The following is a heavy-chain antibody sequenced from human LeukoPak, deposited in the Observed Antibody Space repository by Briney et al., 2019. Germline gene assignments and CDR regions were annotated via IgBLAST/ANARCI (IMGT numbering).Heavy chain of an antibody. CDR3: AKDRYSSGSSDAFGI. CDR1: GFTFDDYA. D-gene: IGHD6-19*01. J-gene: IGHJ3*02. CDR2: ISWNSGSI. V-gene: IGHV3-9*03. Sequence: GGSLRLSCAASGFTFDDYAMHWVRQAPGKGLEWVSGISWNSGSIGYADSVKGRFTISRDNAKNSLYLQMNSLRAEDMALYYCAKDRYSSGSSDAFGIWGQGTMVTVSS.